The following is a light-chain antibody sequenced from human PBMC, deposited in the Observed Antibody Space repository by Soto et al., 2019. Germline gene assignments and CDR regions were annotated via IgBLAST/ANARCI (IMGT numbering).Light chain of an antibody. CDR2: AAF. CDR1: QSISSY. Sequence: DIQMTHCPSSLSASVGDRVTITCRASQSISSYLNWYQQKPGKAPKLLIYAAFSLQSGVPSRFSGSGSGTDFTLTISSLQPEDFATYYCQQSYSTPQTFGQGTKVDIK. CDR3: QQSYSTPQT. V-gene: IGKV1-39*01. J-gene: IGKJ1*01.